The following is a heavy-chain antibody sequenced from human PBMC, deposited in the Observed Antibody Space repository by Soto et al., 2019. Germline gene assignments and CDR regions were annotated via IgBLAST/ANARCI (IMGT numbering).Heavy chain of an antibody. J-gene: IGHJ4*02. CDR2: IYYTGST. Sequence: PSLRSPVAGGYVGDRSCHRGLNRQPPGKGLEWIGTIYYTGSTSYGPSLKSRVTISVDTSKTQFSLNLKSVTAADTAVYYCAGSRAGDYYFDYWGQGTLVTVSS. CDR1: GGYVGDRSCH. V-gene: IGHV4-39*05. CDR3: AGSRAGDYYFDY. D-gene: IGHD3-10*01.